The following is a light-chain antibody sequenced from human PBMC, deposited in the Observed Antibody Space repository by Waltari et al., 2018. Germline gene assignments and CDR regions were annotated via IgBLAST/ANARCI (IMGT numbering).Light chain of an antibody. J-gene: IGLJ3*02. V-gene: IGLV1-47*01. CDR2: RNN. CDR3: AAWDDSLSGRV. CDR1: RSNIGSNY. Sequence: TISCSGSRSNIGSNYVYWYQQLPGTAPKLLIYRNNQRPSGVPDRFSGSKSGTSASLAISGLRSEDEADYYCAAWDDSLSGRVFGGGTKVTVI.